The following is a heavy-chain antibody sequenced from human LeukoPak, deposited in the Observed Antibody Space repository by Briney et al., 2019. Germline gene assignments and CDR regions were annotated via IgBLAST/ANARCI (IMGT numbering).Heavy chain of an antibody. CDR1: VFTFSSYS. J-gene: IGHJ4*02. CDR3: AREGTTVTTPVDY. CDR2: ISSSSSYI. V-gene: IGHV3-21*01. Sequence: GGSLRLSCAASVFTFSSYSMNWVRQAPGKGLEWVSSISSSSSYIYYADSVKGRFTISRDNAKNSLYLQMNSLRAEDTAVYYCAREGTTVTTPVDYWGQGTLVTVPS. D-gene: IGHD4-17*01.